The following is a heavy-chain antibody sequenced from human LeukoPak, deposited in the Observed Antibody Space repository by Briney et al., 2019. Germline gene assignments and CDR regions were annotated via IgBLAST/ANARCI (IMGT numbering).Heavy chain of an antibody. CDR3: ARGRPRASILWFRELLFWFDP. D-gene: IGHD3-10*01. V-gene: IGHV1-8*01. CDR2: MNPNSGNT. J-gene: IGHJ5*02. CDR1: GYTFTSYD. Sequence: ASVKVSCKASGYTFTSYDINWVRQATGQGLEWMGWMNPNSGNTGYAQKFQGRVTMTRNTSISTAYMELSSLRSEDTAVYYCARGRPRASILWFRELLFWFDPWGQGTLVTVSS.